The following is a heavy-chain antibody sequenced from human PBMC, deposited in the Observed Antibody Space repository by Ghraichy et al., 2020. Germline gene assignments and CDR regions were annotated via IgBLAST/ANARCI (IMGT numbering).Heavy chain of an antibody. D-gene: IGHD3-10*01. CDR1: GFTFSTYA. CDR3: AKKFYYGSGSTSDLFDY. J-gene: IGHJ4*02. CDR2: ISGNGAST. V-gene: IGHV3-23*01. Sequence: GESLNISCAASGFTFSTYAMSWVRQAPGKGPEWVSAISGNGASTNYADSVRGRFTISRDNSKNTLYLQMKSLRVEETAVYYCAKKFYYGSGSTSDLFDYWVQGTLVTVSS.